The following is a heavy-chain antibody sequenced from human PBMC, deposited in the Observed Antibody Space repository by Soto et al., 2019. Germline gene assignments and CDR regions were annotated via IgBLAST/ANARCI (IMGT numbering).Heavy chain of an antibody. D-gene: IGHD6-19*01. J-gene: IGHJ4*02. CDR2: ISYDGSNK. CDR3: AREQWLVQGY. CDR1: GFTFSSYA. V-gene: IGHV3-30-3*01. Sequence: VQLLESGGGLVQPGGSLRLSCAASGFTFSSYAMHWVRQAPGKGLEWVAVISYDGSNKYYADSVKGRFTISRDNSKNTLYLQMNSLRAEDTAVYYCAREQWLVQGYWGQGTLVTVSS.